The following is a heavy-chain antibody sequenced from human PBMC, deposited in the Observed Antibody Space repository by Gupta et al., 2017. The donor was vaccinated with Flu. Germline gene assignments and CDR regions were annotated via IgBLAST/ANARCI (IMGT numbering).Heavy chain of an antibody. CDR2: IRNKARSHTT. Sequence: EVQLVESGGGLVQPGGSLRLSCAASGFIFSDYYMDWVRQAPGKGLEWVGRIRNKARSHTTEYAASVKGRFSISRDDSQNTLYLQMNSLKTEDSAVYYCTRGETYSPGTWGQGTLVTVSS. V-gene: IGHV3-72*01. J-gene: IGHJ5*02. CDR3: TRGETYSPGT. CDR1: GFIFSDYY. D-gene: IGHD5-18*01.